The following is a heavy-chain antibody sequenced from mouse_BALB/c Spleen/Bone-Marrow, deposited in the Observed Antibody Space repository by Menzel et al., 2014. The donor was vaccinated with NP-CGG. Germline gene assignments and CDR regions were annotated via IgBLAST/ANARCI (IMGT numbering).Heavy chain of an antibody. CDR2: IWGDGST. CDR1: GFSLTGYG. Sequence: VKLMESGPGLVSPSQSLSITCTVSGFSLTGYGVNWVRQPPGKGLEWLGVIWGDGSTDYNSALKSRLSISKDNSKSQVFLKMHSLQSDDTARYYCARRGDYGAWFAYWGQGTLVTVSA. D-gene: IGHD1-1*01. J-gene: IGHJ3*01. V-gene: IGHV2-6-7*01. CDR3: ARRGDYGAWFAY.